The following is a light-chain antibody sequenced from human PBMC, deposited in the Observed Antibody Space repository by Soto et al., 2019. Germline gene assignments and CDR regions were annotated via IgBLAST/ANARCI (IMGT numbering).Light chain of an antibody. CDR1: QSISSY. V-gene: IGKV1-39*01. CDR3: HQGYSPPYT. CDR2: AAS. Sequence: DIQMTQSPSSLSASVGDRVTITCRASQSISSYLNWYQQKPGKAPKLLIYAASSLQSGVPSRFSGSGSGTDFTLTISSLQPEDFATYYCHQGYSPPYTFGQGTKLEIK. J-gene: IGKJ2*01.